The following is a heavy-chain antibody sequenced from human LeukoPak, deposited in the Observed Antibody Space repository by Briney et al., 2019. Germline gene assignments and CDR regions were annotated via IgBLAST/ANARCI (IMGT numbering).Heavy chain of an antibody. CDR1: GYTFTSYG. J-gene: IGHJ6*02. CDR3: ARGHSGYDLFFDYGMDV. V-gene: IGHV1-18*01. CDR2: ISAYNGNT. Sequence: ASVKVSCKASGYTFTSYGISWVRQAPGQGLEWMGWISAYNGNTNYAQKLQGRVTVTTDTSTSTAYMELRSLRFDDTAVYYCARGHSGYDLFFDYGMDVWGQGTTVTVSS. D-gene: IGHD5-12*01.